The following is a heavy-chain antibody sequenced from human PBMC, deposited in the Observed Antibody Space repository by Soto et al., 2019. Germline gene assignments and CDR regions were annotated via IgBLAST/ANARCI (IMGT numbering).Heavy chain of an antibody. CDR3: ASLPSSSWYQAFDI. D-gene: IGHD6-13*01. CDR2: IYYSGST. V-gene: IGHV4-30-4*01. J-gene: IGHJ3*02. Sequence: PSETLSVTCTVSCGSISSGDYYWSWIRHPPGEGLEWIGYIYYSGSTYYNPSLKSRVTISVDTSKNQISLELSSVTAADTAVYYCASLPSSSWYQAFDIWGQGTMVT. CDR1: CGSISSGDYY.